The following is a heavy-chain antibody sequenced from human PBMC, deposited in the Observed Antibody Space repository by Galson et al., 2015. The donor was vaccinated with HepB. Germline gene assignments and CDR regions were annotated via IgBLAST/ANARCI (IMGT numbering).Heavy chain of an antibody. Sequence: SLRLSCAASGFTSSTYSMNWVRQAPGKGLEWVSYISSSSDTMYYADSVKGLFTISRDNAKNSLFLQMNSLRDDDAAVYYCARGGLLWTAPGTRLGYWGQGTLVTVSS. CDR2: ISSSSDTM. CDR1: GFTSSTYS. CDR3: ARGGLLWTAPGTRLGY. D-gene: IGHD6-13*01. J-gene: IGHJ4*02. V-gene: IGHV3-48*02.